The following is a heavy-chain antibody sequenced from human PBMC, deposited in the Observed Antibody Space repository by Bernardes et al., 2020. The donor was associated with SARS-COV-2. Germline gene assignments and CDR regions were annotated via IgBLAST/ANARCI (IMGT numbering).Heavy chain of an antibody. CDR2: IYYSGST. CDR3: ARGRDEGKNWFDP. CDR1: GGSISSISYY. V-gene: IGHV4-39*01. Sequence: SETLSLTCTVSGGSISSISYYWGWLLQPPGKGLEWIGSIYYSGSTYYNPSLKSRVTISVDTSKNQFSLKLSSVTAADTAVYYCARGRDEGKNWFDPWGQGTLVTVSS. D-gene: IGHD2-15*01. J-gene: IGHJ5*02.